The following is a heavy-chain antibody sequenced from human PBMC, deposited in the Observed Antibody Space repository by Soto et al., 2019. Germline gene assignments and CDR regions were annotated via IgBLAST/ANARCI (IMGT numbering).Heavy chain of an antibody. D-gene: IGHD3-3*01. J-gene: IGHJ5*02. Sequence: ASVKVSCKTSGYTFNTYGINWVRQAPGQGLELMGWISAYDGKTTYAEKFQGRVTMTTDTSTSTAYMELRSLRSDDTAIYYCARDPHEFWTSYWFDPWGQGTLVTVSS. V-gene: IGHV1-18*01. CDR1: GYTFNTYG. CDR2: ISAYDGKT. CDR3: ARDPHEFWTSYWFDP.